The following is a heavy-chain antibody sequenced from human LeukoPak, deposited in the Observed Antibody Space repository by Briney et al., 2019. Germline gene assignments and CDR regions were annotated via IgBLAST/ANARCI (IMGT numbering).Heavy chain of an antibody. D-gene: IGHD2-2*01. CDR3: ALYCSSTSCYQYYFDY. Sequence: GGSLRLSCAASGFTFSSYGMHWVRQAPGKGLEWVAFIRYDGSNKYYADSVKGRFTISRDNSKNTLHLQMNSLRAEDTAVYYCALYCSSTSCYQYYFDYWGQGTLVTVSS. CDR2: IRYDGSNK. V-gene: IGHV3-30*02. CDR1: GFTFSSYG. J-gene: IGHJ4*02.